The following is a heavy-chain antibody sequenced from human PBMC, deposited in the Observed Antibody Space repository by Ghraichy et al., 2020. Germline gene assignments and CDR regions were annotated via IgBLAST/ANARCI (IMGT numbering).Heavy chain of an antibody. CDR1: GFTFNSYD. Sequence: GESLNISCAGSGFTFNSYDMSWVRQAPGKGLEWVSSINSGGGITNYADSVNGRFTISRDNSKNTLYLQMSSLRADDTAIYYCARDLGYNWKYFDSWGQGTLVTVSS. CDR3: ARDLGYNWKYFDS. CDR2: INSGGGIT. D-gene: IGHD1-20*01. J-gene: IGHJ4*02. V-gene: IGHV3-23*01.